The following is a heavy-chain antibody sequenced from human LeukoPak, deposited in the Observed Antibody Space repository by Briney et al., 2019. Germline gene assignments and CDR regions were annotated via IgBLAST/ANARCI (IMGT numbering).Heavy chain of an antibody. CDR3: AKVGTAMVSQH. Sequence: ASVKVSSKASGYTFTSYYMHWVRQAPGQGLEWMGIINPSGGSTSYAQKFQGRVTMTRDTSTSTVYMELSSLRSEDTAVYYCAKVGTAMVSQHWGQGTLVTVSS. D-gene: IGHD5-18*01. CDR1: GYTFTSYY. J-gene: IGHJ1*01. V-gene: IGHV1-46*01. CDR2: INPSGGST.